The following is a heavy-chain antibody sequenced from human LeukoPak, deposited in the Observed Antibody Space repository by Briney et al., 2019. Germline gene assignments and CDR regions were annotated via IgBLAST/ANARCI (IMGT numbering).Heavy chain of an antibody. V-gene: IGHV3-23*01. CDR2: ISGSGGDT. CDR1: GLTFSSYA. D-gene: IGHD2-8*01. J-gene: IGHJ4*02. Sequence: PGGSLRLSCAASGLTFSSYAMSWVRQAPGKGLEWVSVISGSGGDTYYADSVKGRLTISRDISKNTLYLQMNSLSAEDTAVYYCAKGDSGMVRRYYDYWGQGTLVTVSS. CDR3: AKGDSGMVRRYYDY.